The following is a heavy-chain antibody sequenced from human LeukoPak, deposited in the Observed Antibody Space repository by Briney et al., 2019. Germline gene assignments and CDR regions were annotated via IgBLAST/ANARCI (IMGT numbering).Heavy chain of an antibody. CDR3: ARDGWRAINY. D-gene: IGHD5-24*01. J-gene: IGHJ4*02. V-gene: IGHV3-7*01. CDR2: IKEDGSDK. Sequence: GGSLRLSCEASGFTFSTYWMSWVRQAPGKGLEWVANIKEDGSDKNYVDSVRGRSTISRDNAKNSLYLQMNSLRVEDTAVYYCARDGWRAINYWGQGTLVTVS. CDR1: GFTFSTYW.